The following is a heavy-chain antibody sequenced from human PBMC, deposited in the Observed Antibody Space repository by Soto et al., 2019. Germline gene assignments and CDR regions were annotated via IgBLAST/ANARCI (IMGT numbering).Heavy chain of an antibody. CDR1: GGSISSTSYY. D-gene: IGHD1-7*01. J-gene: IGHJ6*02. Sequence: SETLSLTCTVSGGSISSTSYYWGWIRQPPGKGLEWIGSIYYSGSTYYNPSLKSRVTISVDTSKNQFSLKLSSVTAADTAVYYCARDSINGTPRDFYYYYGMDVWGQGTTVTVSS. CDR2: IYYSGST. V-gene: IGHV4-39*02. CDR3: ARDSINGTPRDFYYYYGMDV.